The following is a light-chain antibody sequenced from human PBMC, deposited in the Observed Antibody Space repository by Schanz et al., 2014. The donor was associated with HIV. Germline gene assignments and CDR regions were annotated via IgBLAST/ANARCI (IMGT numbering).Light chain of an antibody. Sequence: DVQMTQSPTTLSASVGDRVTITCRASQNIGKWLTWYQQKPGKAPNLLIYQASVLKTGVPSRFSGSRSGTEFPLTISSLQPDDFATYYCQQCVTYPYTFGQGTKLDIK. V-gene: IGKV1-5*03. J-gene: IGKJ2*01. CDR3: QQCVTYPYT. CDR1: QNIGKW. CDR2: QAS.